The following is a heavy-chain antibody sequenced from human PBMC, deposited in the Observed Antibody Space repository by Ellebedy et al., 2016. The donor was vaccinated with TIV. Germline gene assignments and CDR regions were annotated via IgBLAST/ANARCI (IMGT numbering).Heavy chain of an antibody. CDR3: AKDMVFGDGKWEIDV. J-gene: IGHJ6*02. CDR1: GFTFSSYA. D-gene: IGHD1-26*01. CDR2: ISSTGSRT. Sequence: GESLKISCAASGFTFSSYAMSWVRQAPGKGLEWVSTISSTGSRTSYADSVKGRFTISRDNSRSTLYLQMNSLRAEDSAVYYCAKDMVFGDGKWEIDVWGQGTTVTVSS. V-gene: IGHV3-23*01.